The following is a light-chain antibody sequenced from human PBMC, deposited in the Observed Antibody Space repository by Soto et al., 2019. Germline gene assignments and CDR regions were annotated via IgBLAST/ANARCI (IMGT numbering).Light chain of an antibody. V-gene: IGLV5-45*02. CDR3: MIWHSTAVV. CDR1: SGINVGTYR. CDR2: YKSDSDK. J-gene: IGLJ2*01. Sequence: QPVLTQPSSLSASPGVSASLTCTLRSGINVGTYRIYWYQQKPGSPPQYLLRYKSDSDKQQGSGVPSRFSGSKDASANAGILVISGLQSEDEADYYCMIWHSTAVVFGGGTKLTVL.